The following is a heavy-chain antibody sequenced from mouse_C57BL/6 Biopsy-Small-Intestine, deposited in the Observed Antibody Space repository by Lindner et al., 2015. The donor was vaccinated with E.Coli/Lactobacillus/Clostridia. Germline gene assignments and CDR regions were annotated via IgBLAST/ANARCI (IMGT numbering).Heavy chain of an antibody. Sequence: VQLQESGAELVKPGASVRMSCKASGYTFTTYPIEWMKQNHGKSLEWIGNFHPYNDDAKYNEKFKGKATLTVEESSTTVYLELSRLTSDDPGVYYCARGYYSNYYAMDYWGQGTSVTVSS. J-gene: IGHJ4*01. V-gene: IGHV1-47*01. CDR1: GYTFTTYP. CDR2: FHPYNDDA. CDR3: ARGYYSNYYAMDY. D-gene: IGHD2-5*01.